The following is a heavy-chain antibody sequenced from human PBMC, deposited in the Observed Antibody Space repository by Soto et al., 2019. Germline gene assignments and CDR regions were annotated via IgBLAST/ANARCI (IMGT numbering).Heavy chain of an antibody. V-gene: IGHV3-72*01. J-gene: IGHJ4*02. Sequence: EVQLVESGGGLAQPGGSLRLSCAASGFTFSDHYMDWVRQAPGKGLEWVGRIRKRTNSYTTEYAASVKGRFTISRDDSKNSLYLQMNSLKTDDTAVYYCARVKIEAGHYEFDYWGQGTLVTVSS. CDR1: GFTFSDHY. CDR3: ARVKIEAGHYEFDY. CDR2: IRKRTNSYTT. D-gene: IGHD6-19*01.